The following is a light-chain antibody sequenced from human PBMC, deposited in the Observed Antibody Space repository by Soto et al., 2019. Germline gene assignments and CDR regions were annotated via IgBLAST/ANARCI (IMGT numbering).Light chain of an antibody. CDR1: QSVSSY. V-gene: IGKV3-11*01. Sequence: EIVLTQSPATLSLSPGERATLSCRASQSVSSYLAWYQQKPGQAHRLLIYAASNRATGIPAKFSGSGSGTDFTLTISSLEPEDFAVYYCQQRTTFGQGTRLEIK. CDR3: QQRTT. CDR2: AAS. J-gene: IGKJ5*01.